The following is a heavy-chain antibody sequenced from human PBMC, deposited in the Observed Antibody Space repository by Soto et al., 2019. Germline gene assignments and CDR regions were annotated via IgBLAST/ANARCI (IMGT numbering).Heavy chain of an antibody. CDR3: ARPYCSSTSCYAWGGNWFDP. J-gene: IGHJ5*02. V-gene: IGHV4-39*01. CDR1: GGSISSSIYY. CDR2: IYYSGST. Sequence: SETLSLTCTVSGGSISSSIYYWGWIRQPPGKRQDWIGSIYYSGSTYYNPSLKSRVTISVDTSKNQFSLKLSPVTAADTAVYYCARPYCSSTSCYAWGGNWFDPWGQGTLVTVSS. D-gene: IGHD2-2*01.